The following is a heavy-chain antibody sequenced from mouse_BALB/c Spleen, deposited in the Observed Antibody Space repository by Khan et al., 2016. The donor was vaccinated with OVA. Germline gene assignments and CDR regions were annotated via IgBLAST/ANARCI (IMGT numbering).Heavy chain of an antibody. J-gene: IGHJ3*01. Sequence: VQLQQSGPELMKPGASVNISCKASGYSFTSYYIHWVKQSHGKSLEWIGYIDPFNGDTDYNQKFKGKATLTVDKSSNTAYMHLSSLTSEDSAVYYCARGTFDYWGQGTLVTVSA. CDR1: GYSFTSYY. CDR3: ARGTFDY. CDR2: IDPFNGDT. D-gene: IGHD3-3*01. V-gene: IGHV1S135*01.